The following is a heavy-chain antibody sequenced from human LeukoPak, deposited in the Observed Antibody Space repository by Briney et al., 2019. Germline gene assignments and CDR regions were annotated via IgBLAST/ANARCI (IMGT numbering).Heavy chain of an antibody. CDR2: INHSGST. V-gene: IGHV4-34*01. CDR1: GGSFSGYY. CDR3: ARGRMYYDSSGYYYSEYNWFDP. Sequence: SETLSLTCAVYGGSFSGYYWTWIRQPPGKGLEWIGEINHSGSTNYNPSLKSRVTISVDTSKNQFSLKLSSVTAADTAVYYCARGRMYYDSSGYYYSEYNWFDPWGQGTLVTASS. J-gene: IGHJ5*02. D-gene: IGHD3-22*01.